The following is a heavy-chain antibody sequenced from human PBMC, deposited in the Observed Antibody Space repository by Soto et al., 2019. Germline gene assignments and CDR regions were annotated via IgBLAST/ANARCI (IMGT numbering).Heavy chain of an antibody. Sequence: QVQLQQWGAGLLKPSETLSLTCAVYGGSFSGYYWSWIRQPPGKGLEWIGEINHSGSTNYNPSLKSRVTISLDTSKNQFSLKLSSVTAADTAVYYCARIYLRFYNWFDPWGQGTLVTVSS. V-gene: IGHV4-34*01. J-gene: IGHJ5*02. CDR1: GGSFSGYY. D-gene: IGHD3-3*01. CDR3: ARIYLRFYNWFDP. CDR2: INHSGST.